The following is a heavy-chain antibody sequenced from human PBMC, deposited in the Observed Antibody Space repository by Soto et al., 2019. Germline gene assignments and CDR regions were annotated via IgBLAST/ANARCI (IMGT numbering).Heavy chain of an antibody. CDR1: GFDFSSYA. D-gene: IGHD2-2*01. J-gene: IGHJ5*02. CDR2: ISGSGVPT. Sequence: GGSLRLSCAASGFDFSSYAMSWVRQAPGKGLECISLISGSGVPTLYAESVKGRFSVSRDNSKNTLFLEMNNLGVDDTAMYYCAKSFCSSSSCFFLWVDPWGPGTLVTVSS. CDR3: AKSFCSSSSCFFLWVDP. V-gene: IGHV3-23*01.